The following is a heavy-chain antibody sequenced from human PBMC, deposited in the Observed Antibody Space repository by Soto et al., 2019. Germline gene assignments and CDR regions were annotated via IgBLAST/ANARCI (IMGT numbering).Heavy chain of an antibody. J-gene: IGHJ2*01. Sequence: QVELVQSGAEVKKPGSSVKVSCQASEDTFRNYAISWVRQAPGQGLEWVGGIIPIFGTANYAQKCQGRVTITASTSANTVYLELRSLRSEVTAVYYCSSTKYDSSGYYYWYLGLWGRGTLVTVAS. D-gene: IGHD3-22*01. V-gene: IGHV1-69*06. CDR3: SSTKYDSSGYYYWYLGL. CDR2: IIPIFGTA. CDR1: EDTFRNYA.